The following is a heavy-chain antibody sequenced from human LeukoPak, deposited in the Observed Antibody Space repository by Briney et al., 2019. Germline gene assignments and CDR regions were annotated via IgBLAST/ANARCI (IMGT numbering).Heavy chain of an antibody. J-gene: IGHJ6*02. V-gene: IGHV1-18*01. CDR1: GYTFTSYG. Sequence: ASVKVSCKASGYTFTSYGISWVRQAPGQGLEWMGWISAYNGNTNYAQKLQGRVTMTTDTSTSTAYMELRSLRSDDTAMYYCAREAPDFGVVITPYYYYYGMDVWGQGTTVTVSS. CDR3: AREAPDFGVVITPYYYYYGMDV. CDR2: ISAYNGNT. D-gene: IGHD3-3*01.